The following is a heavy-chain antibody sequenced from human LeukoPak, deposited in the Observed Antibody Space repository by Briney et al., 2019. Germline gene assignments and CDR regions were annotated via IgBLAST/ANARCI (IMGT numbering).Heavy chain of an antibody. V-gene: IGHV3-23*01. J-gene: IGHJ4*02. CDR2: ISASGTDT. CDR1: GSTFSNYA. Sequence: GGSLRLSCAASGSTFSNYAMSWVRQAPGKGLEWVSVISASGTDTYYADSVKGRFSISRDNSWKTVYLHMSSLRAEDTAVYYCTKARVYPHLDVEFDYWGQGTLVTVSS. CDR3: TKARVYPHLDVEFDY. D-gene: IGHD3-16*02.